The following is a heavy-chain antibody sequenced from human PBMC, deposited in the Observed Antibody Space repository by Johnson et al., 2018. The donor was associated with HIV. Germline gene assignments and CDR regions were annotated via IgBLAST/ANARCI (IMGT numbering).Heavy chain of an antibody. CDR2: IRSKAYGGTT. Sequence: MQLVESGGGVVQPGRSLRLSCAASGFTFSSYGMHWVRQAPGKGLEWVGFIRSKAYGGTTEYAASVKGRFTISRDDSKSIAYLQMNSLKTEDTAVYYCTRDTTYYYGSGSVGDAFDIWGQGTMVTVSS. J-gene: IGHJ3*02. CDR1: GFTFSSYG. V-gene: IGHV3-49*04. CDR3: TRDTTYYYGSGSVGDAFDI. D-gene: IGHD3-10*01.